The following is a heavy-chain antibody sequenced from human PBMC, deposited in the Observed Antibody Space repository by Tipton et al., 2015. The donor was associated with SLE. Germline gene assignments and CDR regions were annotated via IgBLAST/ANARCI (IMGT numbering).Heavy chain of an antibody. CDR1: GFTFSSYA. D-gene: IGHD3-16*01. CDR3: AKRGAGLYDPLDY. V-gene: IGHV3-23*01. CDR2: ISGSGGST. Sequence: SLRLSCAASGFTFSSYAMSWVRQAPGKGLEWVSAISGSGGSTYYADSVKGRFTISRDNSKNTLYLQMNSLRAEDTAVYYCAKRGAGLYDPLDYWGQGTLVTVSS. J-gene: IGHJ4*02.